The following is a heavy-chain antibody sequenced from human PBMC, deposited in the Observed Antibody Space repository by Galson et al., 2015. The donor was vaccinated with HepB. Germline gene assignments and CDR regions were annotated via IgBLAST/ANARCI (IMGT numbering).Heavy chain of an antibody. D-gene: IGHD6-19*01. CDR1: GFTFSSYG. J-gene: IGHJ5*01. V-gene: IGHV3-23*01. Sequence: SLRLSCAASGFTFSSYGMSWVRRAPGKGLEWVSSISGSGGSTSYVDSVKGRFTISRDNSKNTLYLQMNSLRAEDTAVYYCAKENGQYTSGWPDSWGQGTLVTVS. CDR3: AKENGQYTSGWPDS. CDR2: ISGSGGST.